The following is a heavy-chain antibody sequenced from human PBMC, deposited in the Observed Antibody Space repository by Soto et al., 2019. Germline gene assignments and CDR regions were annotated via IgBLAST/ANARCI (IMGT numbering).Heavy chain of an antibody. CDR2: ISGSGGST. D-gene: IGHD3-3*01. Sequence: HPGGSLRLSCAASGFTFSSYAMSWVRQAPGKGLEWVSAISGSGGSTYYADSVKGRFTISRDNSKNTLYLQMNSLTAEDTAVYYCAKGRGTWSGFSDYWRQGTLVTVSS. J-gene: IGHJ4*02. CDR1: GFTFSSYA. V-gene: IGHV3-23*01. CDR3: AKGRGTWSGFSDY.